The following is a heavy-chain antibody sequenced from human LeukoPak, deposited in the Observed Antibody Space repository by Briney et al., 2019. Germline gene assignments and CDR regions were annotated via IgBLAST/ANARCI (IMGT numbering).Heavy chain of an antibody. J-gene: IGHJ4*02. CDR2: VYYSGSA. D-gene: IGHD1/OR15-1a*01. CDR1: GGSISSTRYY. V-gene: IGHV4-39*01. CDR3: ATSYNWNNVH. Sequence: SETLSLTCTVSGGSISSTRYYWCWIRQPPGKGLEWIGSVYYSGSAYYNPSLKSRVTVSVDTSKSQFSLNLNSVTAADTAIYYCATSYNWNNVHWGQGTLVTVSS.